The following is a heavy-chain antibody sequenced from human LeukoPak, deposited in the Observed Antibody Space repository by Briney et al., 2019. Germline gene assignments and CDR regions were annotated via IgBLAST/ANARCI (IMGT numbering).Heavy chain of an antibody. CDR3: ATDYKYCSGGSCLPFDY. J-gene: IGHJ4*02. CDR1: GYTLTELS. CDR2: FDPEDGET. V-gene: IGHV1-24*01. D-gene: IGHD2-15*01. Sequence: GASVKVSCKVSGYTLTELSMHWVRQAPGKGLEWMGGFDPEDGETIYAQKFQGRVTMTEDTSTDTAYMELSSLRSEDTAVYYCATDYKYCSGGSCLPFDYWGQGTLVTVSS.